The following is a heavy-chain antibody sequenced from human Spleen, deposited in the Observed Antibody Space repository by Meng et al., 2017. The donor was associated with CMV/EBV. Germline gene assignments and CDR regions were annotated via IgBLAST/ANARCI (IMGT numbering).Heavy chain of an antibody. CDR2: IHYDATKE. CDR3: AKLVERWGSDYYTSDS. D-gene: IGHD3-3*01. Sequence: GGSLRLSCTASGFKFSGYGMHWVRQAPGKGLEWVAFIHYDATKEDYADSVKGRFTISRENSQNMLYLQMNSLRSEDTAVYYCAKLVERWGSDYYTSDSWGQGTLVTVSS. V-gene: IGHV3-30*02. CDR1: GFKFSGYG. J-gene: IGHJ5*01.